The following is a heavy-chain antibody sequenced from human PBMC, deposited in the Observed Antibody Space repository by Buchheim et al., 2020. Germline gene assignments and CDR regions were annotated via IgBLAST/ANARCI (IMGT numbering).Heavy chain of an antibody. D-gene: IGHD6-13*01. CDR3: ARDPDSSSRGLYYFDS. CDR2: INSDGSST. J-gene: IGHJ4*02. V-gene: IGHV3-74*01. CDR1: GFTFSSYA. Sequence: EVQLLESGGGLVQPGGSLRLSCAASGFTFSSYAMSWVRQAPGKGLEWVSRINSDGSSTTYADSVKGRFTISRDNAKNTLYLQMNSLRAEDTAVYYCARDPDSSSRGLYYFDSWGQGTL.